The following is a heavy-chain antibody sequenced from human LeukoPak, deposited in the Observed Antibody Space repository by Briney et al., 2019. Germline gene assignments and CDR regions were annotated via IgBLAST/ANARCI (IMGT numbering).Heavy chain of an antibody. J-gene: IGHJ4*02. CDR2: IYHSGST. CDR3: ARGRSGSYYNFDY. Sequence: SETLSLTCTVSGGSISRHFWSWIRQPPGKGLEWIGYIYHSGSTNYNPSLKSRVTIPVDAYKNQFSLKLSSVTAADTAVYYCARGRSGSYYNFDYWGQGTLVTVSS. D-gene: IGHD3-10*01. V-gene: IGHV4-59*08. CDR1: GGSISRHF.